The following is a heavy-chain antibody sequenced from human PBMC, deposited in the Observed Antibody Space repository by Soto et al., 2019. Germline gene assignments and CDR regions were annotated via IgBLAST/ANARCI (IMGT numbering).Heavy chain of an antibody. Sequence: GGSLRLSCAASGFTFSNAWMNWVRQAPGKGLEWVGRIKSKTDGGTTDYAAPVKGRFTISRDDSKNTLYLQMNSLKTEDTAVYFCTPSIAVAGKGWVDPWRQGPLVTVSS. CDR1: GFTFSNAW. D-gene: IGHD6-19*01. CDR3: TPSIAVAGKGWVDP. CDR2: IKSKTDGGTT. V-gene: IGHV3-15*07. J-gene: IGHJ5*02.